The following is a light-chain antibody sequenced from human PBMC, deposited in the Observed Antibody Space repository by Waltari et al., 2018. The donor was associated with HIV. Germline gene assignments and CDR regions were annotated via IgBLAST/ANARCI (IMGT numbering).Light chain of an antibody. Sequence: DIQMTQSPPSLSASVGDRVAITCRANHNIKNFLNWYQQKPGKAPNLLIYDASSLQSGVPSRFRGSGSGTDFTLTIISLQPEDFATYFCQQSYNAPTFGQGTKVEIK. CDR1: HNIKNF. J-gene: IGKJ1*01. V-gene: IGKV1-39*01. CDR2: DAS. CDR3: QQSYNAPT.